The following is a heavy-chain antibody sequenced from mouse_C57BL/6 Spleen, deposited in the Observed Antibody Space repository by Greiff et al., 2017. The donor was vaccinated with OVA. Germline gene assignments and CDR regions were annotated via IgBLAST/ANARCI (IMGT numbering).Heavy chain of an antibody. Sequence: EVKLQESGGGLVKPGGSLKLSCAASGFTFSDYGMHWVRQAPEKGLEWVAYISSGSSTIYYADTVKGRFTISRDNAKNTLFLQMTSLRSEDTAMYYCASLVRFAYWGQGTLVTVSA. CDR1: GFTFSDYG. J-gene: IGHJ3*01. CDR3: ASLVRFAY. V-gene: IGHV5-17*01. CDR2: ISSGSSTI.